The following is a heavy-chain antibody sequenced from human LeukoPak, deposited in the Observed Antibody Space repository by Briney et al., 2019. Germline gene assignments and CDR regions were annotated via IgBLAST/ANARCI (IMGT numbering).Heavy chain of an antibody. V-gene: IGHV1-2*02. CDR1: GYTFTGYY. CDR3: ARDATIFGVVTNWFDP. Sequence: GASVKVSCKASGYTFTGYYMHWVRQALGQGLEWMGWINPNSGGTNYAQKFQGRVTMTRDTSISTAYMELSRLRSDDTAVYYCARDATIFGVVTNWFDPWGQGTLVTVSS. D-gene: IGHD3-3*01. CDR2: INPNSGGT. J-gene: IGHJ5*02.